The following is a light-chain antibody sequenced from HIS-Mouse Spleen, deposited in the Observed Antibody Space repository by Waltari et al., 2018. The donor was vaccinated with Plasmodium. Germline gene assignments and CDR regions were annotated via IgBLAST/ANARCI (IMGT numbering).Light chain of an antibody. CDR2: EGS. Sequence: QSALTQPASVSGSPGQSITISRTGTSSDVGSYNLVSWYQQHPGKAPKLMIYEGSKRPSGVSNRFSGSKSGNTASLTISGRQAEDEADYYCCSYAGSSTFVFGGGTKLTVL. J-gene: IGLJ3*02. CDR3: CSYAGSSTFV. V-gene: IGLV2-23*03. CDR1: SSDVGSYNL.